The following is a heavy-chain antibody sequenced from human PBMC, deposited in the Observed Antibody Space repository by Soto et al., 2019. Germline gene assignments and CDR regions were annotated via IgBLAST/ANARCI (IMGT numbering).Heavy chain of an antibody. CDR1: GFTVSANY. CDR2: LSSGGRT. D-gene: IGHD1-20*01. Sequence: GGSLRLSCAASGFTVSANYMGWVRLAPGKGLEWVSVLSSGGRTYYPDSVEGRFTISGDNSKNTVYLQMHSLRAEDTAVYYCATNNTPGGMDVWGQGTTVTVSS. V-gene: IGHV3-53*01. CDR3: ATNNTPGGMDV. J-gene: IGHJ6*02.